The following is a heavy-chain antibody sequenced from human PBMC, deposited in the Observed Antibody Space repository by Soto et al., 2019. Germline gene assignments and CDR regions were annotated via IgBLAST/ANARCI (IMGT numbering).Heavy chain of an antibody. CDR3: ARYGSGSYYYFDY. V-gene: IGHV4-61*08. Sequence: SETLSLTCTVSGGSISSGEYYWTWIRQPPGKGLEWIGYIYYSGSTNYNPSLKSRVTISVDTSKNQFSLKLSSVTAADTAVYYCARYGSGSYYYFDYWGQGTLVTVSS. J-gene: IGHJ4*02. CDR2: IYYSGST. CDR1: GGSISSGEYY. D-gene: IGHD3-10*01.